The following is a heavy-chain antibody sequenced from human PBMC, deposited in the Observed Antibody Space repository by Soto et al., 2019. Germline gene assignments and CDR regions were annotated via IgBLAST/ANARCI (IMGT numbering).Heavy chain of an antibody. J-gene: IGHJ6*02. D-gene: IGHD3-3*01. CDR1: GFTVRSTY. CDR2: TYSGGST. Sequence: GASLRLSCAASGFTVRSTYMTWVRQAPGKGLEWVSVTYSGGSTYYTDSVKGRFTISRDNSKNTLYLQMNSLRAEDTAVYYCASVDFWSGNPYYGMDLWGQRTKFTVS. CDR3: ASVDFWSGNPYYGMDL. V-gene: IGHV3-53*01.